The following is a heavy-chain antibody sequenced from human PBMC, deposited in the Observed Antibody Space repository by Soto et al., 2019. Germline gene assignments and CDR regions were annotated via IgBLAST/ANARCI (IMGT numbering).Heavy chain of an antibody. CDR2: IYYSGST. Sequence: SETLSLTCTVSGGSISSYYWSWNRQPPGKGLEWIGYIYYSGSTNYNPSLKSRVTISVDTSKNQFSLKLSSVTAPDTAVYYCARAHDYGDYRIFDYWGKETLVTVSS. CDR1: GGSISSYY. CDR3: ARAHDYGDYRIFDY. J-gene: IGHJ4*02. D-gene: IGHD4-17*01. V-gene: IGHV4-59*08.